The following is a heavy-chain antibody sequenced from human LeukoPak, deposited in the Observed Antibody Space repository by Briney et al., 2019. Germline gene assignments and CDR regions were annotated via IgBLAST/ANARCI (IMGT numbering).Heavy chain of an antibody. Sequence: PSETLSLTCTVSGVSISSYYWSWIRQPPGKGLEWIGYIYYSGSTNYNPSLKSRVTISVDTSKNQFSLKLNSVTAADTAVYYCARAPTRSSDVLTGYIFDSWGQGTLVTVSS. D-gene: IGHD3-9*01. CDR3: ARAPTRSSDVLTGYIFDS. J-gene: IGHJ4*02. V-gene: IGHV4-59*12. CDR2: IYYSGST. CDR1: GVSISSYY.